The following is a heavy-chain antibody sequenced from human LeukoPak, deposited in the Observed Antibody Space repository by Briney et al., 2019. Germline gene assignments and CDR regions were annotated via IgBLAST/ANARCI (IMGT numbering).Heavy chain of an antibody. Sequence: GRSLRLSCAASGFTFSSYGMHWVRQAPGKGLEWVAVIWYDGSNKYYADSVKGRFTISRDNSKNTLYLQMNSLRAEDTAVYYCARVGDPYYYDSSGYYPPDYWGQGTLVTVSS. V-gene: IGHV3-33*01. CDR1: GFTFSSYG. CDR3: ARVGDPYYYDSSGYYPPDY. CDR2: IWYDGSNK. D-gene: IGHD3-22*01. J-gene: IGHJ4*02.